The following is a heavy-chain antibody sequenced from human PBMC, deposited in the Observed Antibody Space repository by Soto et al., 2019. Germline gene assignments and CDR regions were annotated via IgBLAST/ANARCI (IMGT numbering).Heavy chain of an antibody. Sequence: QVQLQESGPGLVKPSQTLSLTCTVSGGSISSGGTGSYWTWIRQLPGKGLEWIGYIYYTGNTYYTTSLTSRPTISIDTSENQFSLKLTSVTAAVTAVYFCASGHDAYKVRYWCQGTLVTVSS. D-gene: IGHD1-1*01. CDR2: IYYTGNT. CDR1: GGSISSGGTGSY. J-gene: IGHJ4*02. V-gene: IGHV4-31*03. CDR3: ASGHDAYKVRY.